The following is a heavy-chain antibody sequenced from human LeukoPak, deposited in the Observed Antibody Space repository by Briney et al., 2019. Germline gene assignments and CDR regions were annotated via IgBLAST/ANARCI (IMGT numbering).Heavy chain of an antibody. V-gene: IGHV3-74*03. D-gene: IGHD3-10*01. CDR1: GFTFSSYS. CDR3: VVGLGEY. CDR2: INTDGII. J-gene: IGHJ4*02. Sequence: GGSLRLSCAASGFTFSSYSMNWVRQAPGKRLVWVSRINTDGIITYADSVKGRFTVSRDNAKGTMSLQINSLRVEDTALYYCVVGLGEYWGQGTLVTVSS.